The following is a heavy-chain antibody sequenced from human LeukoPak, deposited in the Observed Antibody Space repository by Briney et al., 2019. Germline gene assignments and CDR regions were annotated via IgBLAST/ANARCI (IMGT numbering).Heavy chain of an antibody. CDR3: ARDKSYGDSEDY. D-gene: IGHD4-17*01. CDR2: IKQDGSEK. Sequence: PGGSLRLSCAASGFTFSNYWMSWVRQAPGKGLEWVANIKQDGSEKYFVDSVKGRFTISRDNAKNSLYLQMNTLRVEDTAVYYCARDKSYGDSEDYWGQRTLVTVSS. J-gene: IGHJ4*02. CDR1: GFTFSNYW. V-gene: IGHV3-7*05.